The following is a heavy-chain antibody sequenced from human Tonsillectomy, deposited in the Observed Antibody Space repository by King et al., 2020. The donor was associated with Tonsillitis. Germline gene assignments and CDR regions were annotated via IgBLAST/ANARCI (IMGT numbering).Heavy chain of an antibody. CDR3: ARGPWTMIVAARY. CDR2: INPASGAT. D-gene: IGHD3-22*01. Sequence: VQLVESGAEVKKPGASVKVSCKASGYTFTDYYVHWVRQAPGQGLEYMGWINPASGATGFAQKFQGRVTMTRDTSINTAFMELRRLRSDDTAVYYCARGPWTMIVAARYWGLGSLVTVSS. CDR1: GYTFTDYY. J-gene: IGHJ4*02. V-gene: IGHV1-2*02.